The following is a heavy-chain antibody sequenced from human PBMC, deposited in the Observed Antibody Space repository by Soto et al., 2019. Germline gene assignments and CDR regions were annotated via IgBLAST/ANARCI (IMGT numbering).Heavy chain of an antibody. CDR3: AKTPGVEPPGYPTFYFDF. Sequence: GGSLRLSCVASGFIFNDYAMSWVRQAPGKGLEWVSGITDTGGRTLYADSVKGRFTVSRDRNTLFLHMGSLRAEDTAIYYCAKTPGVEPPGYPTFYFDFWAQGALVTVSS. D-gene: IGHD6-13*01. J-gene: IGHJ4*02. CDR1: GFIFNDYA. V-gene: IGHV3-23*01. CDR2: ITDTGGRT.